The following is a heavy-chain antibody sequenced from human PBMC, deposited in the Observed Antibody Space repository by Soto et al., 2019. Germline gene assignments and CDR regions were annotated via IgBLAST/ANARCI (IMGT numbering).Heavy chain of an antibody. CDR2: ISSSSTYT. CDR1: GFNFSDYY. D-gene: IGHD3-9*01. Sequence: GGSLRLSCAASGFNFSDYYMSWLRQAPGKGPEWLSYISSSSTYTNYADSVQGRFTISRDNAKNSLYLQMNDLRAGDTAVYYCARDHYDILTGSGWFDPWGQGTLVTVSS. CDR3: ARDHYDILTGSGWFDP. J-gene: IGHJ5*02. V-gene: IGHV3-11*06.